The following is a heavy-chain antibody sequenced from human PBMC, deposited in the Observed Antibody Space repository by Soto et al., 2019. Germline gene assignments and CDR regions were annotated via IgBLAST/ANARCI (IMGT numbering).Heavy chain of an antibody. Sequence: ASVKVSCKASGYTFTGYYMHWVRQAPGQGLEWMGWIDAGNGNTKYSQKFQGRVTITRDTSASTAYMELSSLRSEDTAVYYCAVSSGYYLTTDYWGQGTLVTVSS. V-gene: IGHV1-3*01. J-gene: IGHJ4*02. CDR1: GYTFTGYY. CDR3: AVSSGYYLTTDY. CDR2: IDAGNGNT. D-gene: IGHD3-22*01.